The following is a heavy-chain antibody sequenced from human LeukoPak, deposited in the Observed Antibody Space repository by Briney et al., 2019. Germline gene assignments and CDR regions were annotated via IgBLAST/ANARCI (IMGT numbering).Heavy chain of an antibody. D-gene: IGHD5-18*01. Sequence: SETLSLTCAVYGGSFSGYYWSWIRQPPGKGLEWIGEINQSGSTNHNPSLKSRVTISVDTSKNQFSLKLSSVTAADTAVYYCARVGRIQLWFAGGAFDIWGQGTMVTVSS. CDR1: GGSFSGYY. CDR3: ARVGRIQLWFAGGAFDI. CDR2: INQSGST. V-gene: IGHV4-34*01. J-gene: IGHJ3*02.